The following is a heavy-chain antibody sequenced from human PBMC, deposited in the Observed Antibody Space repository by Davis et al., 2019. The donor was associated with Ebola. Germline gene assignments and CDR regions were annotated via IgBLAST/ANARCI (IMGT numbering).Heavy chain of an antibody. J-gene: IGHJ3*02. CDR3: ASQYGLGDAFDI. CDR2: ISAYNGNT. CDR1: GYTFTGYY. V-gene: IGHV1-18*04. Sequence: ASVKVSCKASGYTFTGYYMHWVRQAPGQGLEWMGWISAYNGNTNYAQKLQGRVTMTTDTSTSTAYMELRSRRSDDTAVYYCASQYGLGDAFDIWGQGTMVTVSS. D-gene: IGHD4-17*01.